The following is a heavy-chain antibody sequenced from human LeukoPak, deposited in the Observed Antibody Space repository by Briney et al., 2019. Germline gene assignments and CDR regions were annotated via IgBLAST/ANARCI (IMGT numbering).Heavy chain of an antibody. D-gene: IGHD3-22*01. CDR2: IYPGDSDT. J-gene: IGHJ4*02. CDR3: ARSTAYYYDSSGYPSYDY. Sequence: GESLQISCQGSGYSFTSYWIGWVRQMPGKGLEWMGIIYPGDSDTRYSPSFQGQVTISADKSISTAYLQWSSLKASDTAMYYCARSTAYYYDSSGYPSYDYWGQGTLVTVSS. CDR1: GYSFTSYW. V-gene: IGHV5-51*01.